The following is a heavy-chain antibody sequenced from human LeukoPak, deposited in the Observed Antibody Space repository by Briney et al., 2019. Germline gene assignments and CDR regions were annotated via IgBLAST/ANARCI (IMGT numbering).Heavy chain of an antibody. CDR1: GGSFSGYY. J-gene: IGHJ6*02. CDR3: ARGLYYDFWSAFYYYGMDV. D-gene: IGHD3-3*01. CDR2: INHSGST. Sequence: PSETLSLTCAVYGGSFSGYYWSWIRQPPGKGLEWIGEINHSGSTNYNPSLKSRVTISVDTSKNQFSLKLSSVTAADTAVYYCARGLYYDFWSAFYYYGMDVWGQGTTVTVSS. V-gene: IGHV4-34*01.